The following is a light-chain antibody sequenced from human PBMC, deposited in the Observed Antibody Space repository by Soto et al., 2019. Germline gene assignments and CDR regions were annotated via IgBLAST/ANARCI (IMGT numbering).Light chain of an antibody. CDR3: HQHINGPRT. CDR2: EAS. J-gene: IGKJ4*01. CDR1: QTVSSS. V-gene: IGKV3-11*01. Sequence: EIVLTQSPATLSLSPGERATLSCRASQTVSSSLAWYQQKPGQAPRLLIYEASKRATGIPARFSGSGSGADFTLTISSLEPEDCALYYCHQHINGPRTFGGGTKVEIK.